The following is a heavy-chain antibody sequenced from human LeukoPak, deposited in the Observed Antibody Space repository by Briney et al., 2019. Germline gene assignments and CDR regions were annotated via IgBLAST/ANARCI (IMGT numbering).Heavy chain of an antibody. V-gene: IGHV3-23*01. CDR1: GFTFSNYG. CDR3: AGGAGVYYYGMDV. J-gene: IGHJ6*02. CDR2: ISGGGSAT. Sequence: GGSLRLSCAASGFTFSNYGLSWVRQAPGKGLEWVSAISGGGSATYYADSVKGRFTISRDNSKNTLFLQMNTLRADDTAVYYCAGGAGVYYYGMDVWGQGTSVTVSS.